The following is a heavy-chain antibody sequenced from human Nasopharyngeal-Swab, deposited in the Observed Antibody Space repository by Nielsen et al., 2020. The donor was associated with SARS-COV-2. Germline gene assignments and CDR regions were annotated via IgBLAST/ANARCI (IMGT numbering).Heavy chain of an antibody. J-gene: IGHJ4*02. Sequence: SGPTLVQPTQTLTLTCTFSGFSLSTSGMCVSWIRQPPGKALEWLARIDWDDDKYYSTSLKTRLTISKDTSKNQVVLTMTNMDPVDTATYYCARDSMVRGVSPFDYWGQGTLVTVSS. D-gene: IGHD3-10*01. CDR3: ARDSMVRGVSPFDY. CDR1: GFSLSTSGMC. V-gene: IGHV2-70*11. CDR2: IDWDDDK.